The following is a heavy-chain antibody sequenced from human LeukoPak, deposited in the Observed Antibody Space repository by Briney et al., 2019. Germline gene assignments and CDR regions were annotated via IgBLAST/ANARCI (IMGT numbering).Heavy chain of an antibody. D-gene: IGHD3-16*01. CDR1: GFTFSSYS. J-gene: IGHJ3*02. CDR3: ARDYVRGNAAFDI. Sequence: PGGSLRLSCAASGFTFSSYSMNWVRQAPGKGLEWVAVIWYDGSNKYYADSVKGRFTISRDNSKNTLYLQMNSLRAEDTAVYYCARDYVRGNAAFDIWGQGTMVTVSS. CDR2: IWYDGSNK. V-gene: IGHV3-33*08.